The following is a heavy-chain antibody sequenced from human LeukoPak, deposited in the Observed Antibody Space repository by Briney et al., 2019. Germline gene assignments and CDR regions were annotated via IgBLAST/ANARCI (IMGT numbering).Heavy chain of an antibody. CDR2: ISAYNGNT. CDR1: GYTFTSYG. Sequence: VASVKVSCKASGYTFTSYGICWVRQAPGQGLEWMGWISAYNGNTNYAQKLQGRVTMTTDTSTSTAYMELRSLRSDDTAVYYCAREFVYHYDSSGPIDYWGQGTLVTVSS. CDR3: AREFVYHYDSSGPIDY. J-gene: IGHJ4*02. V-gene: IGHV1-18*01. D-gene: IGHD3-22*01.